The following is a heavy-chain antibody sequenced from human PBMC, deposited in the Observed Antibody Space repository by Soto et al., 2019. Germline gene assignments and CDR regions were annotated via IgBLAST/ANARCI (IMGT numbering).Heavy chain of an antibody. V-gene: IGHV3-30*18. CDR2: ISYDGSNK. J-gene: IGHJ6*02. D-gene: IGHD6-13*01. CDR1: GFTFSSYG. Sequence: PGGSLRLCCAASGFTFSSYGMHWVRQAPGKGLEWVAVISYDGSNKYYADSVKGRFTISRDNSKDTLYLQMNSLRAEDTAVYYCAKDTIAAVGTGYYHYYYGMDVWGQATTVTVSS. CDR3: AKDTIAAVGTGYYHYYYGMDV.